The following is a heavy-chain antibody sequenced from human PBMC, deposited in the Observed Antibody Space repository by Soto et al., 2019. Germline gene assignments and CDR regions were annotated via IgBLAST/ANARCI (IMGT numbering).Heavy chain of an antibody. CDR1: GDNVSTNSAG. J-gene: IGHJ4*02. CDR3: ARNSWNAPPAFDF. CDR2: TYYRSKWNT. Sequence: QVQLQQSGPGLVKPSQTLSLTCVISGDNVSTNSAGWNWIRQSPSRGLEWLGRTYYRSKWNTDSATSVRGRITVNPDTSKNQFSLQLNSVTPEDTGVYYCARNSWNAPPAFDFWGQGIQVTVSS. D-gene: IGHD1-1*01. V-gene: IGHV6-1*01.